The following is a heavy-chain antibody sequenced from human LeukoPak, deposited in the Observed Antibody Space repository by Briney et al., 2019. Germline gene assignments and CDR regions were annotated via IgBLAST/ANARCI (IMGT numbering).Heavy chain of an antibody. CDR1: GFTFSSYS. Sequence: GGSLRLSCAASGFTFSSYSMNWVRQAPGKGLEWVSYISGSSSTIYYADSVKGRFTISRDNAKNSLYLQMNSLRAEDTAVYYCARDRTIFGVVTFFDYWGQGTLVTVSS. CDR3: ARDRTIFGVVTFFDY. J-gene: IGHJ4*02. D-gene: IGHD3-3*01. V-gene: IGHV3-48*01. CDR2: ISGSSSTI.